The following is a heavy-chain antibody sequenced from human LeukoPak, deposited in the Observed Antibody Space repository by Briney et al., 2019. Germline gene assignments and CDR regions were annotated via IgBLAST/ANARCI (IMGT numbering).Heavy chain of an antibody. D-gene: IGHD6-19*01. V-gene: IGHV4-59*01. Sequence: SETLSLTCTVSGGSISSYYWSWIRQPPGKGLEWIGYIYYSGSTNYNPSLKSRVTISVDTSKNQFSLKLSSVTAADTAVYYCARNRGGIAVYYFDYWGQGTPVTVSS. CDR1: GGSISSYY. CDR2: IYYSGST. J-gene: IGHJ4*02. CDR3: ARNRGGIAVYYFDY.